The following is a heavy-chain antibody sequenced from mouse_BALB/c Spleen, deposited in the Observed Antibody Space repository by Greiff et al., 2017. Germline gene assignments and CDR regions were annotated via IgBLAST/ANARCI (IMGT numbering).Heavy chain of an antibody. CDR1: GFTFSSYT. V-gene: IGHV5-12-2*01. CDR2: ISNGGGST. D-gene: IGHD1-2*01. J-gene: IGHJ4*01. Sequence: EVMLVESGGGLVQPGGSLKLSCAASGFTFSSYTMSWVRQTPEKRLEWVAYISNGGGSTYYPDTVKGRFTISRDNAKNTLYLQMSSLKSEDTAMYYGAIHIYYGRYYAMDYWGQGTSVTVSS. CDR3: AIHIYYGRYYAMDY.